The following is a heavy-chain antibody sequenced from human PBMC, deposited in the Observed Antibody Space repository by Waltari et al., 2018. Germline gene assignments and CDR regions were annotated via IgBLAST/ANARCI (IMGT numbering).Heavy chain of an antibody. D-gene: IGHD3-9*01. CDR1: GASLNDSC. CDR3: AKNGPYFDVDY. J-gene: IGHJ4*02. Sequence: QVQLQLCGAGLLQPSETLPLPGAVYGASLNDSCWTWSRQSPGKGREWIGEIHHSGNTHYNSSLKSRLTMSLDTSKKQFSLQLTSVTAADTAVYYCAKNGPYFDVDYWGQGTLVTVSS. V-gene: IGHV4-34*01. CDR2: IHHSGNT.